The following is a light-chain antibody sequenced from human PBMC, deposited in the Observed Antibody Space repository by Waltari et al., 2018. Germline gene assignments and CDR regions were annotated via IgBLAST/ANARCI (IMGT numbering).Light chain of an antibody. V-gene: IGLV2-14*03. J-gene: IGLJ1*01. CDR3: LSFSAVGTRV. CDR1: SSDVGRYNY. CDR2: DVI. Sequence: QSALTQPASVSGSPGQSITISCTGTSSDVGRYNYVSWYQQHPDKVPKLLIFDVIYRPAGVADGFSGSKSGNTASLTISGLRADDEADYYCLSFSAVGTRVFGTGTRVTVL.